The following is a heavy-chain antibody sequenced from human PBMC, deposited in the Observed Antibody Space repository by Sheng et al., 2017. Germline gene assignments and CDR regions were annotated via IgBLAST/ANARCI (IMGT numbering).Heavy chain of an antibody. CDR1: GFTVSSNY. D-gene: IGHD5-18*01. CDR2: IYSGGST. CDR3: AREPPGSYGAPFYY. V-gene: IGHV3-66*01. J-gene: IGHJ4*02. Sequence: EVQLVESGGGLVQPGGSLRLSCAASGFTVSSNYMSWVRQAPGKGLEWVSVIYSGGSTYYADSVKGRFTISRDNSKNTLYLQMNSLRAEDTAVYYCAREPPGSYGAPFYYWGQGTLVTVSS.